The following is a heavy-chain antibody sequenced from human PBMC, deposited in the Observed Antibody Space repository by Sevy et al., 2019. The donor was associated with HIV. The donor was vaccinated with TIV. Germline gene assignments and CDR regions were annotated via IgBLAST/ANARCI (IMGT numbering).Heavy chain of an antibody. CDR1: GGSFSGYY. V-gene: IGHV4-34*01. Sequence: SEILSLTCAVYGGSFSGYYCSWIRQPPGKGLEWIGEINHSGSTNYNPSLKSRVTISVDTSKNQFSLKLSSVTAADTAVYYCARHCTGTSCSHAFDIWGQGTMVTVSS. CDR2: INHSGST. J-gene: IGHJ3*02. D-gene: IGHD2-2*01. CDR3: ARHCTGTSCSHAFDI.